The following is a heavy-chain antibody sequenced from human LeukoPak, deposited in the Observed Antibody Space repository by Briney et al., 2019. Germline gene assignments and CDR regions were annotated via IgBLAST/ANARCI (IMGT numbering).Heavy chain of an antibody. Sequence: PGGSLRLSCAASGFTFSSYAMHWVRQAPGKGLEWVAVISYDGSNKYYADSVKGRFTISRDNSKNTLYLQMNSLRAEDTAVYYCARDPNIVVVPAGPNWFDPWGQGTLVTVSS. CDR1: GFTFSSYA. CDR2: ISYDGSNK. V-gene: IGHV3-30-3*01. CDR3: ARDPNIVVVPAGPNWFDP. D-gene: IGHD2-2*01. J-gene: IGHJ5*02.